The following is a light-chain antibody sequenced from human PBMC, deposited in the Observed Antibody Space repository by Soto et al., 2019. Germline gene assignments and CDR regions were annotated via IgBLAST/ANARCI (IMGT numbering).Light chain of an antibody. J-gene: IGKJ1*01. CDR2: GAS. Sequence: EIVMTQSPATLSVSPGERATLSCRASQSVGNNLAWYQHKPGQAPRLLIHGASARHSGITDRFSGSGSGTAFTLTISRLEPEDFAVYHCQQYGSSPTFGQGTKVDIK. CDR3: QQYGSSPT. CDR1: QSVGNN. V-gene: IGKV3-20*01.